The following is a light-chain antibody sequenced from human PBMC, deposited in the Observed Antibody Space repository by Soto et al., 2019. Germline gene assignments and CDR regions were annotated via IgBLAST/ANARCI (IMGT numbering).Light chain of an antibody. CDR1: RRVNTY. V-gene: IGKV3-20*01. CDR2: DAS. J-gene: IGKJ4*01. CDR3: QQYGSSPLT. Sequence: ETVLTQSPGTLSLSPGDRATLSCRASRRVNTYLAWYQQKSGQAPRLLIYDASNRATGIPARFSGSGSGTDFTLTISRLEPEDFAVYYCQQYGSSPLTFGGGTKVDIK.